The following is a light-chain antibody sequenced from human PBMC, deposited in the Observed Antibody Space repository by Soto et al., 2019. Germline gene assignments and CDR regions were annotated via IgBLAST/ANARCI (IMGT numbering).Light chain of an antibody. CDR1: RSDVGAYNY. Sequence: QSALTQPASVSGSPGQSIAISCTGTRSDVGAYNYVSWYQQHPGKAPKLMISEVTNRPSGVSDRFSGSKSGNTASLTISGLQSEDEDDYYCRSFTSRFTFVFVTGTKLTVL. J-gene: IGLJ1*01. CDR2: EVT. V-gene: IGLV2-14*01. CDR3: RSFTSRFTFV.